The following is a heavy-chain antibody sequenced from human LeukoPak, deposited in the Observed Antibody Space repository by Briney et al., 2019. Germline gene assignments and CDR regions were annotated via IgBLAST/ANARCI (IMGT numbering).Heavy chain of an antibody. CDR3: ARDMHYYDSSGYGVEY. V-gene: IGHV3-30-3*01. Sequence: GGSLRLSCAASGFTFSSYWMSWVRQAPGKGLEWVAVISYDGSNKYYADSVKGRFTISRDNSKNTLYLQMNSLRAEDTAVYYCARDMHYYDSSGYGVEYWGQGTLVTVSS. CDR2: ISYDGSNK. J-gene: IGHJ4*02. CDR1: GFTFSSYW. D-gene: IGHD3-22*01.